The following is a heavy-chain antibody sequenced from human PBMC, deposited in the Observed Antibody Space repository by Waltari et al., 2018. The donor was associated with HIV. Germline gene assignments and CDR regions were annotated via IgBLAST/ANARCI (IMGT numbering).Heavy chain of an antibody. CDR3: AKDHSHHYYGMDV. J-gene: IGHJ6*02. CDR1: GFTFNKYA. Sequence: EVQLLESGGGLVQPGGSLRLPCAASGFTFNKYAMSWVRQAPGKGLEWVSGISGSGGSTYYADSVKGRFTISRDNSKNTLYLQMNSLRADDTAVYYCAKDHSHHYYGMDVWGQGTTVTVS. CDR2: ISGSGGST. V-gene: IGHV3-23*01.